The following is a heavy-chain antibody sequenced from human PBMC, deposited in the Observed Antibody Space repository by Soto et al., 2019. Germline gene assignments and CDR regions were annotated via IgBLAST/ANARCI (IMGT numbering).Heavy chain of an antibody. CDR3: ARRTDPSGIVAAGGFDP. J-gene: IGHJ5*02. CDR2: IYYSGST. D-gene: IGHD1-26*01. V-gene: IGHV4-59*08. CDR1: GASISSYY. Sequence: QVQLQESGPGLVKPSEILSLTCTVSGASISSYYWSWIRQPPGKGLEWIGYIYYSGSTNYNPSLKSRATISLDTSKNQFSLKLNSVTAADTAVYYCARRTDPSGIVAAGGFDPWGQGTLVTVSS.